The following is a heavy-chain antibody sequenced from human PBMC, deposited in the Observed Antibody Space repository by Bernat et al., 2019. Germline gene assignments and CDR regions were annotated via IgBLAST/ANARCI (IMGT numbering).Heavy chain of an antibody. Sequence: EVQLLESGGGLVQPGGSLRLSCAASGFTFSSYAMSWVRQAPGQGLDGVSAISGSGGSTYYADSVKGRFTISRDNSKNTLYLQMNSLRAEDTAVYYCAKDPVYGDFDGFDYWGQGTLVTVSS. CDR2: ISGSGGST. V-gene: IGHV3-23*01. CDR3: AKDPVYGDFDGFDY. CDR1: GFTFSSYA. J-gene: IGHJ4*02. D-gene: IGHD4-17*01.